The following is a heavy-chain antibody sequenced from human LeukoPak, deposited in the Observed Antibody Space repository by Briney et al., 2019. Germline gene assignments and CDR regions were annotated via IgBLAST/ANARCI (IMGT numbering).Heavy chain of an antibody. CDR2: ISYSGIT. V-gene: IGHV4-59*08. D-gene: IGHD6-13*01. Sequence: SETLSLTCTVSGGSITGDFWSWVQQSPGKGLEWIGYISYSGITNYNPSLKSRVTISVDTPKNQFPLRLRSVTAADTAVYFCAGDIAAVNIPGSRLDPWGQGTLVTVSS. CDR1: GGSITGDF. J-gene: IGHJ5*02. CDR3: AGDIAAVNIPGSRLDP.